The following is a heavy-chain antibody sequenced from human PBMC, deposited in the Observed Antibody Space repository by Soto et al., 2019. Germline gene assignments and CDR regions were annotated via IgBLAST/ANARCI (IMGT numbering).Heavy chain of an antibody. CDR1: GYTFTGHY. Sequence: ASVKVSCKASGYTFTGHYMHWVRQVSGKRLEYLGWLKSDNGGAYYAPKFQGRVTFTRDTSTTTAYMELSRLSSDDTAVYYCARGESITIFGVVHCYYGMDVWGQGTTVTVSS. CDR3: ARGESITIFGVVHCYYGMDV. V-gene: IGHV1-2*02. CDR2: LKSDNGGA. D-gene: IGHD3-3*01. J-gene: IGHJ6*02.